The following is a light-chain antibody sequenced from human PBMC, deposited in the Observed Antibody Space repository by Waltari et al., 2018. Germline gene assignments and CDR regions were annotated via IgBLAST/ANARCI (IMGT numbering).Light chain of an antibody. J-gene: IGLJ2*01. Sequence: SYRLTQPPSVSVPPGQTARITCSGDALPKHYSYWYQQKAGQAAVLVIYKDTERASGIPERFSGSSSGTTVTLTIRGAQAEDEADYYCQSADGSGAYRAFGGGTKLTVL. CDR3: QSADGSGAYRA. V-gene: IGLV3-25*03. CDR1: ALPKHY. CDR2: KDT.